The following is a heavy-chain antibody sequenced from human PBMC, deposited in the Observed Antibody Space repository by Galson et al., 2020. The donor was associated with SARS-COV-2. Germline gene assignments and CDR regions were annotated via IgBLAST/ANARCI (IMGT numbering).Heavy chain of an antibody. J-gene: IGHJ6*02. Sequence: GESLKISCAASGFTFSSYGMHWVRQAPGKGLEWVAVISYDGRNNYYADSVNGRFTISRDSSKNMLYLQMNSLRTEDTAIYYCASARGIFGVVTMTGLDVWGQGTTVTVSS. CDR3: ASARGIFGVVTMTGLDV. V-gene: IGHV3-30*03. D-gene: IGHD3-3*01. CDR2: ISYDGRNN. CDR1: GFTFSSYG.